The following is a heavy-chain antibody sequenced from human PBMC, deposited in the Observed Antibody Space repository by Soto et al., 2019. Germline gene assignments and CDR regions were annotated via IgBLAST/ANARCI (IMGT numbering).Heavy chain of an antibody. CDR1: GYTFTSYG. Sequence: QVHLVQSGAEVKKPGASVKVSCTGSGYTFTSYGITWVRQAPGQGLEWLGWISAHNGNTNYAQKLQGRGTVTRDTTTSTAYVELRSLRSDDTAVYYGARGRYGDYWGQGALVTVSS. V-gene: IGHV1-18*01. D-gene: IGHD1-1*01. CDR2: ISAHNGNT. CDR3: ARGRYGDY. J-gene: IGHJ4*02.